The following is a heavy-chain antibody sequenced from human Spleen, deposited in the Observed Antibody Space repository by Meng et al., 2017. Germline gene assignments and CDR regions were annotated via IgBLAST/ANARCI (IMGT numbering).Heavy chain of an antibody. CDR3: ANSVANFDH. CDR2: INPNSSGT. D-gene: IGHD5-12*01. V-gene: IGHV1-2*06. CDR1: GYTFTGYY. Sequence: QVHLVQSGAEVKKPGASVKVSCKASGYTFTGYYLHWVRQAPGQGLEWMGRINPNSSGTNYAQKFQGRVTMTRDTSVSTAYMELGSLRSDDTAVYYCANSVANFDHWGQGTLVTVSS. J-gene: IGHJ4*02.